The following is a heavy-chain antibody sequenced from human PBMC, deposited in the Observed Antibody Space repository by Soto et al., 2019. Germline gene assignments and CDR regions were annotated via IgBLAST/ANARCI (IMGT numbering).Heavy chain of an antibody. CDR2: ISGSSAST. CDR1: GFTVSNYG. D-gene: IGHD1-1*01. CDR3: AKDRLAEPPSGRVRFDP. J-gene: IGHJ5*02. Sequence: GGSLRLSCAASGFTVSNYGMSWVLQAPWKGLEWVSTISGSSASTYYADSVKGRFTISRDNSKNTLYLQMNSLSAEDTAVYYCAKDRLAEPPSGRVRFDPWGQGTLVTVSS. V-gene: IGHV3-23*01.